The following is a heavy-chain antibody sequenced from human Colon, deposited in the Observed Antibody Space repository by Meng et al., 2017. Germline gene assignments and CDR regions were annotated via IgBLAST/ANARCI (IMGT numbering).Heavy chain of an antibody. V-gene: IGHV4-61*01. J-gene: IGHJ4*02. CDR3: ARFYGSGTFEVHDY. CDR1: GGSVSSASYY. CDR2: IHYSGSR. D-gene: IGHD3-10*01. Sequence: QLQESGPGLVRPSGTLSLTCNVSGGSVSSASYYWSWIRQPPGKGLEWIGLIHYSGSRNYNPSLKSRVTMSVDTSKNQVSLRLTSVTAADTAVYYCARFYGSGTFEVHDYWGQGTLVTVSS.